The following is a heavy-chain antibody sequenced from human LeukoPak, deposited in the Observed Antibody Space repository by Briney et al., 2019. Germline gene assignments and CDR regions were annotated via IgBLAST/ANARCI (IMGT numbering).Heavy chain of an antibody. CDR1: GLSFGDYT. CDR2: ISRNGAAT. CDR3: AKASTRYYYYMGV. J-gene: IGHJ6*03. V-gene: IGHV3-43*01. D-gene: IGHD2-15*01. Sequence: GGSLRLSCEASGLSFGDYTMHWVRQAPGKGLEWVSLISRNGAATKYADSVRGRFTISRDNSKNSLYLQMNSLNTEDTALYYCAKASTRYYYYMGVWGKGTTVIISS.